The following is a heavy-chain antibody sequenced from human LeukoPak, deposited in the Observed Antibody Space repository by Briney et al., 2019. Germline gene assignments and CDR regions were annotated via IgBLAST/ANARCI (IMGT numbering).Heavy chain of an antibody. D-gene: IGHD6-13*01. CDR2: IWYDGSNK. V-gene: IGHV3-33*01. CDR1: GFTFSSYG. J-gene: IGHJ5*02. CDR3: AREYSAGWFDP. Sequence: GGSLRLSCAASGFTFSSYGMHWVRQAPGKGLEWVAVIWYDGSNKFYAGSVKGRFTITRDNSKNTLYLQMNSLRAEATAVYYCAREYSAGWFDPWGQGTLVSVSS.